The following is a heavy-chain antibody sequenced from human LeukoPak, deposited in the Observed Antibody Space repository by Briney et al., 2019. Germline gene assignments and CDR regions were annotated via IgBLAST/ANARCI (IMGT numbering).Heavy chain of an antibody. D-gene: IGHD6-19*01. Sequence: PSETLSLTCTVSGGSISSYYWSWIRQPPGKGLEWIGYIYYSGSTNYNPSLKSRVTISVDTSKNQFSLKLSSVTAADTAVYYCARENGQWLVRRWFDPWGQGTLVTVSS. CDR2: IYYSGST. CDR1: GGSISSYY. CDR3: ARENGQWLVRRWFDP. V-gene: IGHV4-59*01. J-gene: IGHJ5*02.